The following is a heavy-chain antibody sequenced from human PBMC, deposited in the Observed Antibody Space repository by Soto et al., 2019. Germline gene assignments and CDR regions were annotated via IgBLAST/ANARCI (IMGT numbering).Heavy chain of an antibody. J-gene: IGHJ5*02. CDR1: VYTFINYG. Sequence: ASVKVSCKASVYTFINYGIAWVRQVPGQGLEWMGWISTYNGDTDYGQRFQGRVTMTTDTSTNTAYMDLSSLRSDDTAVYYCARTLYSDRPYSGFGPWDQGTRVTVSS. CDR2: ISTYNGDT. D-gene: IGHD5-12*01. V-gene: IGHV1-18*01. CDR3: ARTLYSDRPYSGFGP.